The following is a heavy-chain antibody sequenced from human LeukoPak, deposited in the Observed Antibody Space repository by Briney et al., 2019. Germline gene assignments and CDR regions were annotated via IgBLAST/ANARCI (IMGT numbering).Heavy chain of an antibody. CDR3: ARINLQGYRYCFDP. D-gene: IGHD5-18*01. J-gene: IGHJ5*02. CDR1: GFSLSTSEMC. Sequence: SGPTLVNPTQTLTLTCTFSGFSLSTSEMCVSWIRQPPGKALEWLARIDWDDEKYYSTSLKTRLTISKDTFKHQVVLTMTNMDPVDTATYYCARINLQGYRYCFDPWCQGTLVTVSS. CDR2: IDWDDEK. V-gene: IGHV2-70*11.